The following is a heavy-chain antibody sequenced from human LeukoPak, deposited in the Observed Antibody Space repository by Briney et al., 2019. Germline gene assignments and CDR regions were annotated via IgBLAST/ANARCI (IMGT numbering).Heavy chain of an antibody. J-gene: IGHJ5*02. Sequence: SETLSLTCTVSGGSISSDYFYWSWIRQHPGKGLEWIGYIYYSGSTYYNPSLKSRVTISVDTSKNQFSLKLSSVTAADTAVYYCASVITTIRNWFDPWGQGTLVTVSS. CDR3: ASVITTIRNWFDP. CDR2: IYYSGST. D-gene: IGHD3-16*01. CDR1: GGSISSDYFY. V-gene: IGHV4-31*03.